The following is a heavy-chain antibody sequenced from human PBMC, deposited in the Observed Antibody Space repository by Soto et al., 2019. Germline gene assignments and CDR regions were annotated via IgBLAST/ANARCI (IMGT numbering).Heavy chain of an antibody. D-gene: IGHD2-2*01. J-gene: IGHJ4*02. CDR3: ARACSSNSCYDVFDY. CDR2: IYTSGST. V-gene: IGHV4-4*07. CDR1: GGSISSYY. Sequence: QVQLQESGPGLLKPSETLSLTCTVSGGSISSYYWSWIRQPAGKGLEWIVRIYTSGSTNYNPSLKSRVTMSVDTSKNQFSQKLSSVTAADTAVYYCARACSSNSCYDVFDYWGQGTLVTVSS.